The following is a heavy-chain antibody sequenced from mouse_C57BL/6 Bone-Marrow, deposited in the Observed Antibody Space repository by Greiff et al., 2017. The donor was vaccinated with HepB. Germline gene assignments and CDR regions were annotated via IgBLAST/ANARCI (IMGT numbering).Heavy chain of an antibody. CDR2: ISNGGGST. CDR3: ARHSVRGSAMDY. J-gene: IGHJ4*01. V-gene: IGHV5-12*01. Sequence: EVQLVESGGGLVQPGGSLKLSCAASGFTFSDYYMYWVRQTPEKRLEWVAYISNGGGSTYYPDTVKGRFTISRDNAKNTLDLQMSRLKSEDTAMYYGARHSVRGSAMDYWGQGTSVTVSS. CDR1: GFTFSDYY. D-gene: IGHD2-14*01.